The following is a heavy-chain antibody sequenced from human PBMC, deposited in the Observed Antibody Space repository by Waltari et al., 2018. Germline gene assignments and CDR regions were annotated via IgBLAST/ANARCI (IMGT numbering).Heavy chain of an antibody. J-gene: IGHJ5*02. CDR2: IDWEDDK. V-gene: IGHV2-70*01. CDR3: VSGSPSLSTSCYAKWFDP. D-gene: IGHD2-2*01. CDR1: GFSLSSNGMC. Sequence: QVTLRESGPALVKPTQTLTLTCTFSGFSLSSNGMCVSCIRQPPGKALEWLALIDWEDDKYYSTSLKTRLTISKDTSKNQVVLTMTNMDPVDTATYYCVSGSPSLSTSCYAKWFDPWGQGTLVTVSS.